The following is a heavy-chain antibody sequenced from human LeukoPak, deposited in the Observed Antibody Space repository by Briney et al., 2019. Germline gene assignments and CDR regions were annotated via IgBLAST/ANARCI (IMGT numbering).Heavy chain of an antibody. D-gene: IGHD1-26*01. J-gene: IGHJ4*02. CDR1: GDSISRYY. CDR3: ARTPTVYLDY. V-gene: IGHV4-59*01. CDR2: ISHTDGF. Sequence: SETLSLTCSVSGDSISRYYWTWIRQPPGKGLEWIGYISHTDGFKYNPSLKSRVSMSLDTSKNRISLNLNSVTAADTATYYCARTPTVYLDYWGQGTLVPVSS.